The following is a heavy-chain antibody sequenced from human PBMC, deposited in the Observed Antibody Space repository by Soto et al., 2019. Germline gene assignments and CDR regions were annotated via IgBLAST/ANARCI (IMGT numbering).Heavy chain of an antibody. V-gene: IGHV1-18*04. Sequence: ASVKVSCKASGYTFTSYGISWVRQAPGQGLEWMGWISVYNGHTNYAQKFQGRVTMTTDTSTSTAYMELRSLRSDDTAVYYCAGCHNDCYTHYYYGMDVWGQGTTVTVSS. CDR2: ISVYNGHT. J-gene: IGHJ6*02. CDR1: GYTFTSYG. D-gene: IGHD2-2*02. CDR3: AGCHNDCYTHYYYGMDV.